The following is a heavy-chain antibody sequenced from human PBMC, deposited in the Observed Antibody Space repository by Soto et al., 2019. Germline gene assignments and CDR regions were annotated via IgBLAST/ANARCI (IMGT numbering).Heavy chain of an antibody. J-gene: IGHJ4*02. CDR2: INKNGGST. CDR1: GFTFSTYA. V-gene: IGHV3-23*01. CDR3: AKRPSYDGVN. D-gene: IGHD3-3*01. Sequence: EVQLLESGGGLVQPGGSLRLSCAASGFTFSTYAMSWVRQAPGKGLEWVSSINKNGGSTFYADSVKGRFTISRDNSKDTLFLQMNSLRAEDTDLYYCAKRPSYDGVNWGQGTLVTVSS.